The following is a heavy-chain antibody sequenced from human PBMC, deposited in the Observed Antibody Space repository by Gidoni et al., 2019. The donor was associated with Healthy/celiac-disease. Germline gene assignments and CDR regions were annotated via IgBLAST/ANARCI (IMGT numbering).Heavy chain of an antibody. V-gene: IGHV4-39*01. CDR1: GGLISCSRYY. J-gene: IGHJ2*01. CDR2: IYYSGST. D-gene: IGHD3-22*01. CDR3: ARPPYYYDSSGYPRSYWYFDL. Sequence: QPPLQASGPGLEKPSETLSLTCTVSGGLISCSRYYWGWIRQPPGKGLEWMGSIYYSGSTYYNPSLKSRVTISVDTSKNQFSRKLSSVTAADTAVYYCARPPYYYDSSGYPRSYWYFDLWGRGTLVTVSS.